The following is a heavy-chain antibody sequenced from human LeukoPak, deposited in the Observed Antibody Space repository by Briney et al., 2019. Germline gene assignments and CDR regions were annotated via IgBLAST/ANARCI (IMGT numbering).Heavy chain of an antibody. CDR2: INPNSGGT. CDR1: EYTFTGYF. J-gene: IGHJ5*02. CDR3: TVVLISGRWFDP. Sequence: ASVKVSCTASEYTFTGYFIHWVRQAPGQGLEWMGWINPNSGGTFYQQSFQGRVTMTRDTSISTAYMELSRLTSDDTAVYYCTVVLISGRWFDPWGQGTLVTVSS. D-gene: IGHD3-22*01. V-gene: IGHV1-2*02.